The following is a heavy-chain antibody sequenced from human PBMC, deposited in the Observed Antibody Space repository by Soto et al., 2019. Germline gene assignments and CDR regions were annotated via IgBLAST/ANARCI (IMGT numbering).Heavy chain of an antibody. CDR1: GYTFTSYA. CDR3: ARAPGAVDFDY. V-gene: IGHV1-69*04. CDR2: IIPILGIA. Sequence: SVKVSCKASGYTFTSYAMNWVRQAPGQGLEWMGRIIPILGIANYAQKFQGRVTITADKSTSTAYMELSSLRSEDTAVYYCARAPGAVDFDYWGQGTLVTVS. D-gene: IGHD6-19*01. J-gene: IGHJ4*02.